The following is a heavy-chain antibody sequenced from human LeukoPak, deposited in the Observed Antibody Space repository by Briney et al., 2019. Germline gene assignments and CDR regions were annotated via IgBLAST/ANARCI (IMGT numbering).Heavy chain of an antibody. CDR2: ISGSGGST. D-gene: IGHD3-9*01. V-gene: IGHV3-23*01. CDR1: GFTFSSYA. CDR3: ASAFLTGYYRNWFDP. J-gene: IGHJ5*02. Sequence: GGALRLSCAASGFTFSSYAMSWVRQAPGKGLEWVSAISGSGGSTYYADSVKGRLTISRDNSKNTLYLQMNSLRVGDTAVYYCASAFLTGYYRNWFDPWGQGTLVTVSS.